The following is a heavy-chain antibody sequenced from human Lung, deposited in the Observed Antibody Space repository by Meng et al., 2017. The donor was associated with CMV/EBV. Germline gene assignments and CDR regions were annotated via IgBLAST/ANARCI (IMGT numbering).Heavy chain of an antibody. V-gene: IGHV4-4*02. CDR2: IPHRGSS. D-gene: IGHD3-10*01. Sequence: QVQVGESGQARGKPSQTLSRTCGVSGDSITNNNWWAWVRQPPGKGLEWIGEIPHRGSSAYNPSLKSRVSMSIDKSKNQFSLKLTSVTAADTAVYHCLRRSGGSVWGQGALVTVSS. J-gene: IGHJ1*01. CDR1: GDSITNNNW. CDR3: LRRSGGSV.